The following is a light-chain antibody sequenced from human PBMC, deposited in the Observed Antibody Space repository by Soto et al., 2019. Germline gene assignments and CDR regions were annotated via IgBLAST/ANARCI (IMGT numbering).Light chain of an antibody. Sequence: EIVLTQSPGTLSLSPGERPTLSCRASQSVSSSYLAWYQQKPGQAPRLLIYGASSRATGIPDRFSGSGSGTDFTLTISRLEPEDFAVYYCQQYGSSPLTFGGGTKVAIK. CDR3: QQYGSSPLT. J-gene: IGKJ4*01. CDR2: GAS. V-gene: IGKV3-20*01. CDR1: QSVSSSY.